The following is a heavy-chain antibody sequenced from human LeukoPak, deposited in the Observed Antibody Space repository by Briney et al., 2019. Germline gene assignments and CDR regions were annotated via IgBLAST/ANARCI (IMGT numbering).Heavy chain of an antibody. Sequence: GASVKVSCKASGYTFAAYYMHWVRQAPGQGLEWMGRINPNSGDTNYAQKFQGRVTITRDTSISTAYMELSRLRSDDTAVYYCARDKGRDGYTAFDYWGRGTLVTVSS. CDR2: INPNSGDT. CDR3: ARDKGRDGYTAFDY. J-gene: IGHJ4*02. V-gene: IGHV1-2*06. CDR1: GYTFAAYY. D-gene: IGHD5-24*01.